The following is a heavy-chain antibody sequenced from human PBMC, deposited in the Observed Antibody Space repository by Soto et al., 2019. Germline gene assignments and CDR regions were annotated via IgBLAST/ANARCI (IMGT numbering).Heavy chain of an antibody. J-gene: IGHJ5*02. D-gene: IGHD1-26*01. V-gene: IGHV1-2*04. CDR3: ARSRSPNGSYLS. CDR1: GYTFTGYE. Sequence: EASVKVSCKASGYTFTGYEMHWVRQAPGQGLEWMGWINPNSGGTNYAQKFQGWVTMTRDTSISTAYMELSRLRSDDTAVYYCARSRSPNGSYLSWGQGTLVTVSS. CDR2: INPNSGGT.